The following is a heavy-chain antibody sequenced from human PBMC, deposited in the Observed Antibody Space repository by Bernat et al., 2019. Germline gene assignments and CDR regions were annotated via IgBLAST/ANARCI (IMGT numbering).Heavy chain of an antibody. CDR2: IWYDGSNK. J-gene: IGHJ4*02. D-gene: IGHD4-23*01. Sequence: VQLVESGGGLVQPGGSLRLSCAASGFTFSTYGMHWVRQAPGKGLEWVAVIWYDGSNKYYAASVKGRFTISKDNSKNTLSLEMNSLGAEDTAVYYCARDRAVTHLDYWGQGTLVTVSS. V-gene: IGHV3-33*01. CDR1: GFTFSTYG. CDR3: ARDRAVTHLDY.